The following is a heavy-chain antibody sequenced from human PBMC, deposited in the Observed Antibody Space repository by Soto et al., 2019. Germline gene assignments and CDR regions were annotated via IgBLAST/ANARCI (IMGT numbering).Heavy chain of an antibody. J-gene: IGHJ4*02. D-gene: IGHD2-15*01. V-gene: IGHV4-30-2*06. CDR1: GGSIHSGGYS. CDR2: IYHSGST. Sequence: TSETLSLTCYVSGGSIHSGGYSWSWILHSNGHVLGGSGHIYHSGSTYYNPSLKSRVTISVDRSKNQFSLKLSSVTAADTAVYYCARARRYCSGGSCYSGVFYYFDYWGQGTLVTVSS. CDR3: ARARRYCSGGSCYSGVFYYFDY.